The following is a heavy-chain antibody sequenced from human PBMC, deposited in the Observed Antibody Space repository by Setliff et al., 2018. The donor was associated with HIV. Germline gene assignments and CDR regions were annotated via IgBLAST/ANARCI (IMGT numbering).Heavy chain of an antibody. V-gene: IGHV3-23*01. D-gene: IGHD2-2*03. CDR1: GFTFSTYA. CDR2: ISPTGTGT. Sequence: LRLSCAASGFTFSTYAMSWVRQAPGKGLEWVSAISPTGTGTYYADSVRGRFTISRDNSKNTLYLQMNSLRPEDTAVYYCAKVDNGHCLSNSCRDFDYWGQGTLVTVSS. J-gene: IGHJ4*02. CDR3: AKVDNGHCLSNSCRDFDY.